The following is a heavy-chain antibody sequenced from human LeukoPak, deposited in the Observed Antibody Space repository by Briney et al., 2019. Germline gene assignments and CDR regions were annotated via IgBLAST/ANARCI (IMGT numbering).Heavy chain of an antibody. D-gene: IGHD3-10*01. V-gene: IGHV3-33*01. Sequence: PGRSLRLSCAASGFTLRSDGMHWVRQAPGEGLEWVAVIWHDGSVLDYSESVKGRFTVSRDNRKNTLYLQMDSLRVEDTAVYYCARDRGQDDPIDIWGQGTLVTVSS. CDR1: GFTLRSDG. CDR2: IWHDGSVL. J-gene: IGHJ4*02. CDR3: ARDRGQDDPIDI.